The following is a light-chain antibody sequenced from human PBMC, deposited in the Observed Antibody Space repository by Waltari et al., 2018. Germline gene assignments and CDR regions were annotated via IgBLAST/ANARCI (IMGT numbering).Light chain of an antibody. J-gene: IGKJ2*01. CDR1: QSVLYSSRDKNY. CDR3: QQYFRAPYT. Sequence: DIVLTQSPDSLAVALGERATIHSKSPQSVLYSSRDKNYLTWYQQKPGQPPKLLISWASARESGVPDRFSGSGSGTDFTLTISSLQAEDVAVYYCQQYFRAPYTFGQGTKLEIK. CDR2: WAS. V-gene: IGKV4-1*01.